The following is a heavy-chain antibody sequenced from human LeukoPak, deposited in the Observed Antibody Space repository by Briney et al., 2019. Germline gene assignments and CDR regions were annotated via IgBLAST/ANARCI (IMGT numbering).Heavy chain of an antibody. J-gene: IGHJ4*02. CDR1: GGSINSYY. D-gene: IGHD5-12*01. Sequence: SETLSLTCTVSGGSINSYYWSWIRQPPGKGLEWIGYIYYSGSTNYNPSLKSRVTISVDTSKNQFSLKLSSVTAADTAVYYCAREGFDGGYRTFDYWGQGTLVTVSS. CDR2: IYYSGST. CDR3: AREGFDGGYRTFDY. V-gene: IGHV4-59*01.